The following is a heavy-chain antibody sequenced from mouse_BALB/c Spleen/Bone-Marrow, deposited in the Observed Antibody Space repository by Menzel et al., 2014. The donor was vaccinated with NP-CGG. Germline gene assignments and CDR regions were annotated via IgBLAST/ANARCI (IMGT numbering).Heavy chain of an antibody. CDR3: GRSAYASASGYYPL. J-gene: IGHJ3*02. V-gene: IGHV5-6-5*01. D-gene: IGHD3-3*01. CDR1: GFSLSYAA. Sequence: LEESGGRLVTPGTPLTLTCTVSGFSLSYAAMTWVRQAPGKGLEYIGTISSSGGTHYASWAKGRFTITKASSTTVDLKMTSLTTEDTATYFCGRSAYASASGYYPLWGQGTLVTVS. CDR2: ISSSGGT.